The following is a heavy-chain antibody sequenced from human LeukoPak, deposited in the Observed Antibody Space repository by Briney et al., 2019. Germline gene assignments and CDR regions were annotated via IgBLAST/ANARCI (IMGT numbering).Heavy chain of an antibody. V-gene: IGHV4-61*02. CDR2: IYISGST. Sequence: SETLSLTCTVSGGSISSGNYYWNWIRQPAGKGLEWIGRIYISGSTDYNPSLKSRVTISVDTSRNQFSLKLSSVTAADTAVYHCARWSRGGIDYWGQGTLVTVSS. CDR1: GGSISSGNYY. CDR3: ARWSRGGIDY. J-gene: IGHJ4*02. D-gene: IGHD2-15*01.